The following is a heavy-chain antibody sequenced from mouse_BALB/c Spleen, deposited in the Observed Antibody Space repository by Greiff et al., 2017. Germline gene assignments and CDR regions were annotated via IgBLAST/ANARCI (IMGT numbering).Heavy chain of an antibody. J-gene: IGHJ2*01. Sequence: VQLQESGAELARPGASVKMSCKASGYTFTSYTMHWVKQRPGQGLEWIGYINPSSGYTNYNQKFKDKATLTADKSSSTAYMQLSSLTSEDSAVYYCARSRLRNYFDYWGQGTTLTVSS. CDR2: INPSSGYT. V-gene: IGHV1-4*01. CDR1: GYTFTSYT. D-gene: IGHD2-4*01. CDR3: ARSRLRNYFDY.